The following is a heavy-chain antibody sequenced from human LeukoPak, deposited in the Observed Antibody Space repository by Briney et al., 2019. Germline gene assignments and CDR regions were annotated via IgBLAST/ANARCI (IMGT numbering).Heavy chain of an antibody. CDR3: AKDQTIFGVVQDQYFDY. CDR2: ISGSGGST. D-gene: IGHD3-3*01. V-gene: IGHV3-23*01. J-gene: IGHJ4*02. Sequence: GGSLRLSCAASGFTFSSYAMSWVRQAPGKGLERVSAISGSGGSTYYADSVKGRFTISRGNSKNTLYLQMNSLRAEDTAVYYCAKDQTIFGVVQDQYFDYWGQGTLVTVSS. CDR1: GFTFSSYA.